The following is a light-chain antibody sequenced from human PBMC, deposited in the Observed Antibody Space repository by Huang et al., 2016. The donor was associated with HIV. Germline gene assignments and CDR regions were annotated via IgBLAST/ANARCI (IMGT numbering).Light chain of an antibody. Sequence: EIVMTQSPATLSVSPGERATLSCRASQSISNNLAWYQQKPGQAPRLRIYGASTRASDIPARFSGSGSGTEFTLTISSLQSEDFAVYYRQQYNNWPETFGQGTKLEIK. V-gene: IGKV3-15*01. CDR3: QQYNNWPET. J-gene: IGKJ2*01. CDR2: GAS. CDR1: QSISNN.